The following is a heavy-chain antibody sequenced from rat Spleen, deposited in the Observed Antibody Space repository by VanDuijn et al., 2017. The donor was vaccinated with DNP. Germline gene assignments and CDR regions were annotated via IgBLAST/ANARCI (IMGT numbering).Heavy chain of an antibody. V-gene: IGHV5-22*01. D-gene: IGHD1-12*02. J-gene: IGHJ1*01. CDR3: VRPDYYFGSYPFF. Sequence: EVQLVESGGGLVQPGRSLKLSCAASGFTFSDYYMAWVRQAPTKDLEWVAYMRYEGGTTYHGDSVKGRFTISRDNAKTTLYLQMDSLRSEDTATYYCVRPDYYFGSYPFFWGPGTMVTVSS. CDR2: MRYEGGTT. CDR1: GFTFSDYY.